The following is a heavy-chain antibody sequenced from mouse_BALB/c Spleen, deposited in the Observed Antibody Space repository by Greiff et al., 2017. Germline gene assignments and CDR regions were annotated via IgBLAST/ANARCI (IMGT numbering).Heavy chain of an antibody. V-gene: IGHV14-4*02. CDR1: GFNIKDYY. Sequence: EVKLMESGAELVRSGASVKLSCTASGFNIKDYYMHWVKQRPEQGLEWIGWIDPGNGDTEYAPKFQGKATMTADTSSNTAYLQLSSLTSEDTAVYYCNAGYYGSSYGFAYWGQGTLVTVSA. D-gene: IGHD1-1*01. CDR3: NAGYYGSSYGFAY. CDR2: IDPGNGDT. J-gene: IGHJ3*01.